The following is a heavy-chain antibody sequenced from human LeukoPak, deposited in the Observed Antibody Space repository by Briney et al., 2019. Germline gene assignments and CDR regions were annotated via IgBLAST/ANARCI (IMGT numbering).Heavy chain of an antibody. V-gene: IGHV6-1*01. Sequence: SQTLSLTCDISGDSVSSNSAAWNWIRQSPSRGLEWLGRTYYRSKWYNDYAVSLKSRMTINADTSKNQFSLQLNSVAPEDTAVYYCAKGRWALFDCWGQGTLVIVSS. CDR3: AKGRWALFDC. D-gene: IGHD3-10*01. CDR1: GDSVSSNSAA. CDR2: TYYRSKWYN. J-gene: IGHJ4*02.